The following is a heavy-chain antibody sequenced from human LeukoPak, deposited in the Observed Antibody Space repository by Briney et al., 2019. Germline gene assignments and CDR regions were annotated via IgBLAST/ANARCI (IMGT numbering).Heavy chain of an antibody. CDR2: FSYDGSTQ. CDR3: ARELSVAPY. Sequence: PGRSLRLSCAGSGFTFSTYAMHWVRQAPGKGLEWVALFSYDGSTQRYADSVKGRFTISRDNAKNSLYLQMNSLRDEDTAVYYCARELSVAPYWGQGILVTVSS. J-gene: IGHJ4*02. V-gene: IGHV3-30-3*01. D-gene: IGHD2/OR15-2a*01. CDR1: GFTFSTYA.